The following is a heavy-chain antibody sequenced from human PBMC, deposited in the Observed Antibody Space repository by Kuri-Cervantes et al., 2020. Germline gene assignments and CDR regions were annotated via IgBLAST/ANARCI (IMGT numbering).Heavy chain of an antibody. CDR1: GFTFSSYS. D-gene: IGHD4-17*01. CDR3: AITTVQMDC. V-gene: IGHV3-30*02. Sequence: GESLKISCAASGFTFSSYSMNWVRQAPGKGLEWVAFIRYDGSNKYYADSVKGRFTISRDNSKNKLYLQMNSLRGEDTAVYHCAITTVQMDCWGQGTLVTVSS. CDR2: IRYDGSNK. J-gene: IGHJ4*02.